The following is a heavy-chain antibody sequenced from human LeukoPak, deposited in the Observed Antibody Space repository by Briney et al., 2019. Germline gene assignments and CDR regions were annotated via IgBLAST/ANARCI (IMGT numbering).Heavy chain of an antibody. V-gene: IGHV3-23*01. CDR2: ISGGGDNT. CDR1: GFTFSTYA. CDR3: AKERSSGVYRLFDY. J-gene: IGHJ4*02. Sequence: GGSLRLSCAASGFTFSTYAMNWVRQAPRKGLEWVSGISGGGDNTYYTDSVKGRFTISRDNSKDTLYLQMNSLRAEDTAVYYCAKERSSGVYRLFDYWGQGTLVTVSS. D-gene: IGHD3-22*01.